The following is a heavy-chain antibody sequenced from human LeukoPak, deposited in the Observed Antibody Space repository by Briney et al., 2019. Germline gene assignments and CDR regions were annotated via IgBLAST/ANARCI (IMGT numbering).Heavy chain of an antibody. D-gene: IGHD5-12*01. V-gene: IGHV3-48*03. Sequence: GESLRLSCAASGFTSSSYEMNWVRQAPGKGLEWVSYISGSGESIYYADSVKGRFTISRDNAKKILYLQMNSLRAEDTAVYYCARRASLIWGQGTMVTVSS. CDR3: ARRASLI. CDR1: GFTSSSYE. CDR2: ISGSGESI. J-gene: IGHJ3*02.